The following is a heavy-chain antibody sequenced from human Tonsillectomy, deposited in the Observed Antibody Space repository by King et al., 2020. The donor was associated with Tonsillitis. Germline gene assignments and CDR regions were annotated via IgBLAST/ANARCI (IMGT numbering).Heavy chain of an antibody. D-gene: IGHD1-1*01. CDR2: INHSGST. CDR3: ARLVAGTSYYNYGMDV. CDR1: GGSFCGYY. J-gene: IGHJ6*02. Sequence: VQLQQWGAGLLKPSETLSLTCAVYGGSFCGYYWSWIRQPPGKGLEWIGEINHSGSTKNNPSLQSRVTISVDTSKNRFSLKLSSVTAADTAVYYCARLVAGTSYYNYGMDVWGQGTTVTVSS. V-gene: IGHV4-34*01.